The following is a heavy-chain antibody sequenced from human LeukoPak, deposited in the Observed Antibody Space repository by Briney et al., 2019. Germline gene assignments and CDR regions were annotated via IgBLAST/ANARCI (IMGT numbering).Heavy chain of an antibody. Sequence: GGSLRLSCAASGFTFNIYAMSWVRLAPGKGLQWVASMCGSAGCTYYEDSVRGRFTISRDNSKNILYLQMNSLRAEDTAIYYCARDRPIYHESNGHYYNRDGDHWGQGTLVTVSS. CDR3: ARDRPIYHESNGHYYNRDGDH. V-gene: IGHV3-23*01. CDR1: GFTFNIYA. CDR2: MCGSAGCT. D-gene: IGHD3-10*01. J-gene: IGHJ5*02.